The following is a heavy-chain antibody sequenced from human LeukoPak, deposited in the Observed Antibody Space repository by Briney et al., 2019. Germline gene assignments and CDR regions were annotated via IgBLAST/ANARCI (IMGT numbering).Heavy chain of an antibody. V-gene: IGHV4-31*03. J-gene: IGHJ4*02. Sequence: SETLSLTCTVSGGSISRGGYYWSWIRQHPGKGLEWIGYIYYSGSTYYNPSLKSRVTISVDTSKNQFSLKLSSVTAADTAVYYCARESTDGVRFDYWGQGTLVTVSS. CDR2: IYYSGST. CDR1: GGSISRGGYY. D-gene: IGHD5/OR15-5a*01. CDR3: ARESTDGVRFDY.